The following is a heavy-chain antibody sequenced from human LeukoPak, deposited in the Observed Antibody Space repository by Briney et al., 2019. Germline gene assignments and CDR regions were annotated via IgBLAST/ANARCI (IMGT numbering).Heavy chain of an antibody. CDR1: GYTFTSCD. CDR3: TRGSSGRRDN. V-gene: IGHV1-8*01. D-gene: IGHD6-19*01. Sequence: ASVKVSCKASGYTFTSCDINWVRQATGQGLEWMGGMNPTRGNTGYGQSVQGRITMTMDLSIGTAYIELSNLTSEDTAIYYSTRGSSGRRDNWGQGTLVTVSA. CDR2: MNPTRGNT. J-gene: IGHJ4*02.